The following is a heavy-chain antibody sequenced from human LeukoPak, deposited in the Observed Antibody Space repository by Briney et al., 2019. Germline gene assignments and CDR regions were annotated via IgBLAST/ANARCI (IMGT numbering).Heavy chain of an antibody. V-gene: IGHV3-21*01. J-gene: IGHJ5*02. Sequence: PGGSLRLSCAASGFTFSQCSMNWVRQAPGKGLEWVSSISSDSSHIYYADSVKGRFTISRDNAKNSLFLQMNSLRAEDTAVYYCANWWGFDPWGQGTLVTVSP. CDR3: ANWWGFDP. D-gene: IGHD2-15*01. CDR1: GFTFSQCS. CDR2: ISSDSSHI.